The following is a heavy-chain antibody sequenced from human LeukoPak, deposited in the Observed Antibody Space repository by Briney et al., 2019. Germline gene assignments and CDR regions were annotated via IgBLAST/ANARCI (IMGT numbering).Heavy chain of an antibody. CDR2: MYHTGSS. V-gene: IGHV4-61*08. J-gene: IGHJ3*02. CDR1: GGSFDTIDYY. CDR3: AGDQGGSAHRHAFDI. Sequence: SETLSLTCTDSGGSFDTIDYYWSWIRQPPGKGLEWIGYMYHTGSSIYSPSLKSRLTISVDTSKNQFSLNPSSMTAADTAVYYCAGDQGGSAHRHAFDIWGQGTLVTVSS. D-gene: IGHD1-26*01.